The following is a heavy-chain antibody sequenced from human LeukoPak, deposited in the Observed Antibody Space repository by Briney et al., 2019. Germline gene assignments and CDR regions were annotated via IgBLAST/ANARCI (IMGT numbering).Heavy chain of an antibody. V-gene: IGHV5-51*01. CDR2: IYPDDSDI. CDR3: ARQAGFSNKYFDY. D-gene: IGHD4-11*01. J-gene: IGHJ4*02. CDR1: GDRFTGYW. Sequence: HGESLRISCRVSGDRFTGYWIAWLRHLPGKGLEWMGIIYPDDSDIRYGPSFQGQATMSVDRSSATAYLHLSRLKASDIATYYCARQAGFSNKYFDYWGQGTLVTVSS.